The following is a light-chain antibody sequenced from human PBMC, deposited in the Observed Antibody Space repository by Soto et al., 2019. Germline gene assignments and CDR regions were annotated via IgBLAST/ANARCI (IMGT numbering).Light chain of an antibody. CDR1: QNIYSN. J-gene: IGKJ1*01. CDR3: LQYHNLWA. Sequence: IVMTQSPAPLSVSPGERATFSCRASQNIYSNIAWYQQRPGQAPRLLIYRASTRATGVPARFSGSGSGTEFTLTISSLQSEDFAVYSCLQYHNLWAFGQGTKVDIK. CDR2: RAS. V-gene: IGKV3-15*01.